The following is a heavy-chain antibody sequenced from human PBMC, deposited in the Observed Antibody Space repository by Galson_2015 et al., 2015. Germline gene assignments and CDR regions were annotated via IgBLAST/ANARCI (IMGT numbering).Heavy chain of an antibody. CDR1: GYTFTSYG. D-gene: IGHD3-3*01. Sequence: SVKVSCKASGYTFTSYGISWVRQAPGQGLEWMGWISAYNGNTNYAQKFQGRVTITADESTSTAYMELSSLRSEDTAVYYCASPLGGVGIIGAFDISGQGTMVTVSS. J-gene: IGHJ3*02. CDR2: ISAYNGNT. V-gene: IGHV1-18*01. CDR3: ASPLGGVGIIGAFDI.